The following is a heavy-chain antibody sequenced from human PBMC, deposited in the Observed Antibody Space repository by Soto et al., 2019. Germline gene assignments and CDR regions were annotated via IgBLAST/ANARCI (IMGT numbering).Heavy chain of an antibody. V-gene: IGHV1-3*01. Sequence: QVQLVQSGAEVKKPGASVKVSCKASGYTFTSYAMQWVRQAPGQRLEWMGWINAGNGNTKYSQKFQGRVTITRDTSASTAYMELSSLRSEDTAVYYCARGPNPYYFDYWGQGTLVTVSS. CDR2: INAGNGNT. CDR3: ARGPNPYYFDY. CDR1: GYTFTSYA. J-gene: IGHJ4*02.